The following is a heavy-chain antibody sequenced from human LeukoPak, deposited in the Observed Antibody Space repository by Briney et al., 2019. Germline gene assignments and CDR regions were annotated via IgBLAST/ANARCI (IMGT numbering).Heavy chain of an antibody. CDR2: INSDGSTT. CDR3: ARRQCSGGSCYCDY. D-gene: IGHD2-15*01. CDR1: GFTFSNYW. V-gene: IGHV3-74*01. J-gene: IGHJ4*02. Sequence: PGGSLRLSCAASGFTFSNYWMHWVRQALGKGLVWVSRINSDGSTTSYADSVKGRFTISRDNAKKTLYLQMNSLRAEDTAVYYCARRQCSGGSCYCDYWGQGTLVTVSS.